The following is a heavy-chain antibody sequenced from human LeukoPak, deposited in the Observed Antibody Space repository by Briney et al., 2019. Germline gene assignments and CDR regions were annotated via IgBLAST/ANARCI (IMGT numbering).Heavy chain of an antibody. CDR1: GFSFSNYW. J-gene: IGHJ4*02. CDR3: ARDKILGATNFDY. CDR2: IKQDGSEK. Sequence: GSLRLSCAASGFSFSNYWMSWVRQVPGKGLEWVANIKQDGSEKYYVDSVKGRFTISRDNAKNSLYLQMNSLRAEDTAIYYCARDKILGATNFDYWGQGTLVTVSS. D-gene: IGHD1-26*01. V-gene: IGHV3-7*03.